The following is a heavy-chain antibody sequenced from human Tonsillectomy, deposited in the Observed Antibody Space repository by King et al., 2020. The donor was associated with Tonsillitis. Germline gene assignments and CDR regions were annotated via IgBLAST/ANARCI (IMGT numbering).Heavy chain of an antibody. V-gene: IGHV4-59*08. J-gene: IGHJ4*02. CDR1: GGSIISYY. CDR3: ARQAYCSGAYCSPFDY. CDR2: IYYSGST. D-gene: IGHD2-21*01. Sequence: VQLQESGPGLVKPSETLSLTCTVSGGSIISYYWTWIRQRPGKGLEWIGYIYYSGSTNFNPSLKSRVTMSADTSKSQFSLSLKAVTVADTAVYYCARQAYCSGAYCSPFDYWGQGTLVTVSS.